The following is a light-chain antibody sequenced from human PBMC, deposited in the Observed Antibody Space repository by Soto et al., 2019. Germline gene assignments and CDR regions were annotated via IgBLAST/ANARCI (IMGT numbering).Light chain of an antibody. V-gene: IGKV1-5*03. J-gene: IGKJ1*01. CDR2: KAS. CDR3: QQYNSYPWT. CDR1: QSISSW. Sequence: DIQMTQSPSTLSASVGDRVTITCLASQSISSWLAWYQQKPGKAPKLLIYKASSLESGVPSRFSGSGSGTESTLTISSLQPDDFATYYCQQYNSYPWTFGQGTKVDIK.